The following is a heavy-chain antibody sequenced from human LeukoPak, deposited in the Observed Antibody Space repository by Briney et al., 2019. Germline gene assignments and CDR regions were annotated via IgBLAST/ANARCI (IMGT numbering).Heavy chain of an antibody. Sequence: GGSLRLSCGASGFTFSSYEMNWVRPAPGKGLEWVSYISSSGSTIYYADSVKGRFTISRDNPKNSLYLQMNSLRAEDTAVYYCARVAPLPYCSGGSCYSSDYYYGMDVWGQGTTVTVSS. J-gene: IGHJ6*02. CDR2: ISSSGSTI. D-gene: IGHD2-15*01. V-gene: IGHV3-48*03. CDR3: ARVAPLPYCSGGSCYSSDYYYGMDV. CDR1: GFTFSSYE.